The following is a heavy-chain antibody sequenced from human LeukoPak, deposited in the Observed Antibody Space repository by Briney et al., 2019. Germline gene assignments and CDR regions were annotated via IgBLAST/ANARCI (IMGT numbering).Heavy chain of an antibody. CDR2: IYPGDSDT. CDR1: RYSFTKYW. D-gene: IGHD1-1*01. J-gene: IGHJ4*02. Sequence: LNISCRTSRYSFTKYWIGWLRQMPGKGLEWMGIIYPGDSDTRYSPSSEGQVTISVDKSINPASLQWSSLKASDTAMYYCARLCRNWSDGGVDQWGQGTLVTVSS. V-gene: IGHV5-51*01. CDR3: ARLCRNWSDGGVDQ.